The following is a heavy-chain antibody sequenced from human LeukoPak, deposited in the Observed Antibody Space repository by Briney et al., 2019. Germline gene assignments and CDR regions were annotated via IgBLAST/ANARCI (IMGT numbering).Heavy chain of an antibody. D-gene: IGHD3-22*01. CDR2: INPDTGGT. CDR3: ARDKGSGYRTDAFDI. CDR1: GYSFSDYY. Sequence: ASVEVSCKASGYSFSDYYMHWARQAPGQGLEWMGWINPDTGGTYYAQRFQGRVTMTGDTSISTAYMELSGLRSDDTAVYYCARDKGSGYRTDAFDIWGQGTMVTVSS. V-gene: IGHV1-2*02. J-gene: IGHJ3*02.